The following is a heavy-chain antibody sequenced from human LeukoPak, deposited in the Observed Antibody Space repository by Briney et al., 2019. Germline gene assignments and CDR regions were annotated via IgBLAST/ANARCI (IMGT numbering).Heavy chain of an antibody. V-gene: IGHV4-59*08. CDR3: ARVSTQPSGLWFGELPMDWYFDL. J-gene: IGHJ2*01. CDR1: GGSISSYY. CDR2: IYYSGST. Sequence: SETLSLTCTVSGGSISSYYWSWIRQPPGKGLEWIGYIYYSGSTNYNPSLKSRVTISVDTSKNQFSLKLSSVTAADTAVYYCARVSTQPSGLWFGELPMDWYFDLWGRGTLVTVSS. D-gene: IGHD3-10*01.